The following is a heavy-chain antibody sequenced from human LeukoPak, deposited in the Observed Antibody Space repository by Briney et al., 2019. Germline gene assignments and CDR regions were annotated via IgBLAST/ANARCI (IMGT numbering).Heavy chain of an antibody. CDR3: AKTKDGYSGSFGVAVFDY. CDR1: GFTFSSYA. V-gene: IGHV3-23*01. Sequence: PGGSLRLSCAASGFTFSSYAMSWVRQAPGKGLEWVSTISGSGGSTYYADSGKGRFTVSRDNSKNTLYLQMNSLRAEDTAVYYCAKTKDGYSGSFGVAVFDYWGQGTLVTVSS. D-gene: IGHD1-26*01. CDR2: ISGSGGST. J-gene: IGHJ4*02.